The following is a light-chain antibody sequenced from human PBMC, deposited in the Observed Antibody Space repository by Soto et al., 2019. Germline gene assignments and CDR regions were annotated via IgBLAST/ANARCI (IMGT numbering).Light chain of an antibody. CDR2: AAS. V-gene: IGKV1-39*01. CDR1: QSISSY. CDR3: QQSYSSPFT. Sequence: DIQMTQSPSSLSASVGDRVTITCRASQSISSYLNWYQQKPGTAPSLLIYAASSLQSGVPSKFSGSGSGTDFTLNISSLQPEDFATYYCQQSYSSPFTFGPGTKVAIK. J-gene: IGKJ3*01.